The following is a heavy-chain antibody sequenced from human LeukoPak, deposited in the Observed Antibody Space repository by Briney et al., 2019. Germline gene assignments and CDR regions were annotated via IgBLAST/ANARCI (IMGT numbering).Heavy chain of an antibody. CDR2: ISPDGTDT. D-gene: IGHD2-8*01. CDR1: GFSFSGRW. CDR3: TRSGFSNGYDY. Sequence: GGSLRLSCVASGFSFSGRWMHWVRQAPGKGLVAVSRISPDGTDTAYADSVKGRFTISRDNAKNTLYLEMNSLTAEDTALYYCTRSGFSNGYDYWGQGTLVTVSS. J-gene: IGHJ4*02. V-gene: IGHV3-74*03.